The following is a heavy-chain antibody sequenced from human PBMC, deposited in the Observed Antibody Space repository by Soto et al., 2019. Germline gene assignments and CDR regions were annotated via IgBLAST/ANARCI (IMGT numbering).Heavy chain of an antibody. V-gene: IGHV4-61*08. CDR3: ARDGGYSSGYHYFGMDV. CDR1: GGSVSSTGYY. CDR2: IYYSGST. D-gene: IGHD6-25*01. Sequence: PSETLSLTCAVSGGSVSSTGYYWSWIRQPPGKELEWIGYIYYSGSTNYNPSLKSRVTISVDTSKNQFSLNLSSVIAADTAVYYCARDGGYSSGYHYFGMDVWGQGTTVTVSS. J-gene: IGHJ6*02.